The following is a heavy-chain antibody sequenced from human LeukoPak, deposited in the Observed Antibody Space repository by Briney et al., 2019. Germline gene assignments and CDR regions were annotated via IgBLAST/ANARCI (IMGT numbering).Heavy chain of an antibody. D-gene: IGHD6-13*01. CDR2: IRSKAYGGTT. CDR3: TRVAAGSSRGLYGDFDY. CDR1: GFTFGDYA. V-gene: IGHV3-49*04. Sequence: PGGSLRLSGTASGFTFGDYAMSWVRQAPGKGLEWVGFIRSKAYGGTTEYAASVKGRFTISRDDSKSIAYLQMNSLKTEDTAVYYCTRVAAGSSRGLYGDFDYWGQGTLVPVSS. J-gene: IGHJ4*02.